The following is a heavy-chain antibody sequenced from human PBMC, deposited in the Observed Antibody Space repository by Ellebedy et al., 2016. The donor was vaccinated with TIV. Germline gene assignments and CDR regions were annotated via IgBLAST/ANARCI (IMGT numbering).Heavy chain of an antibody. V-gene: IGHV3-13*01. CDR2: IGTAGDT. CDR3: ARATAGFDY. J-gene: IGHJ4*02. Sequence: GESLKIYCAASGFTFSSYDMHWVRQATGKGLEWVSAIGTAGDTYYPGPVKGRFTIPRENAKKSLYLQMNSRRAEDTAVYYCARATAGFDYWGQGTLVTVSS. CDR1: GFTFSSYD. D-gene: IGHD1-1*01.